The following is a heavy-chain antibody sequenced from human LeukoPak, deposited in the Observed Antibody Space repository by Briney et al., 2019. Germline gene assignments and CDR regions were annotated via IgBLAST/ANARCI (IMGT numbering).Heavy chain of an antibody. CDR3: TRDGRVRGVTMDY. D-gene: IGHD3-10*01. CDR1: GFTFGDYA. CDR2: IRSKAYGGTT. Sequence: PGGSLRLSCTASGFTFGDYAMSWFRQAPGKGLEWVGFIRSKAYGGTTEYAASVKGRFTISRDDSKSIAYLQMNSLKTEDTAVYYCTRDGRVRGVTMDYWGQGTLVTVSS. V-gene: IGHV3-49*03. J-gene: IGHJ4*02.